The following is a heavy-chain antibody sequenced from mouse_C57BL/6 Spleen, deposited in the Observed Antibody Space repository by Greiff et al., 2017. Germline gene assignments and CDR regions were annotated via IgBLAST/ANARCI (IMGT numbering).Heavy chain of an antibody. CDR1: GFTFSSYG. CDR3: ARPSTMVTTEFAY. CDR2: ISSGGSYT. Sequence: EVHLVESGGDLVKPGGSLKLSCAASGFTFSSYGMSWVRQTPDKRLEWVATISSGGSYTYYPDSVKGRFTISRDNAKNTLYLQMSSLKSEDTAMYYCARPSTMVTTEFAYWGQGTLVTVSA. D-gene: IGHD2-2*01. J-gene: IGHJ3*01. V-gene: IGHV5-6*01.